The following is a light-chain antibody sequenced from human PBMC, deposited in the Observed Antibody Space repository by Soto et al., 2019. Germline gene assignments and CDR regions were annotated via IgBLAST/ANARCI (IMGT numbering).Light chain of an antibody. V-gene: IGLV2-8*01. Sequence: QSALTQPPSVSGSPGQSVTISCTGTRTDVGGYLYVSWYQQYPGKAPKLMIFETNKWPSGVPDRFSAFKSGDTASLTVSGLQAEDEADYYCSSYAAINNSLVFGTGTKVTVL. CDR3: SSYAAINNSLV. J-gene: IGLJ1*01. CDR1: RTDVGGYLY. CDR2: ETN.